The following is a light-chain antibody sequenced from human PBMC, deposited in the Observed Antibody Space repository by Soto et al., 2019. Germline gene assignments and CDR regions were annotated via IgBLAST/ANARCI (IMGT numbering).Light chain of an antibody. CDR3: CSYTRSGSFV. Sequence: QSVLTQPSSVSGSPGQPITISCTGTSSDVGIYNLVSWYQHFPGKAPKLMIYEVNKRPSGVSNRFSGSKSGSTASLTISGLQADDEADYYCCSYTRSGSFVFGTGTKVTVL. CDR2: EVN. CDR1: SSDVGIYNL. J-gene: IGLJ1*01. V-gene: IGLV2-23*02.